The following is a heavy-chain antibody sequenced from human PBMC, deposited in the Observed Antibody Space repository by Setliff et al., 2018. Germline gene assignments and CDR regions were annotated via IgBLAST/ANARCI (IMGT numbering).Heavy chain of an antibody. J-gene: IGHJ4*02. Sequence: SETLSLTCAVYGESFSGHYWSWIRQPPGKGLEWIGEINHSGSTNYNPSLKSRVTISVDSSKNQFSLKLSSVAAADTAVYYCARGFDVCGGGACYTDGPYYFDYWGLGTLVTVS. D-gene: IGHD2-21*02. CDR3: ARGFDVCGGGACYTDGPYYFDY. CDR2: INHSGST. V-gene: IGHV4-34*01. CDR1: GESFSGHY.